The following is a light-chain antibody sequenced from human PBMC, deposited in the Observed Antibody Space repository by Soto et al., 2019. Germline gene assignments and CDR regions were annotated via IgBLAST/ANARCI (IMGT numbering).Light chain of an antibody. J-gene: IGLJ1*01. Sequence: QSALTQPASVSGSPRQSITISCTGTSSDVGGYNYVSWYQHHPGKAPKLMIYDVSNRPSGVSNRFSGSKSGNTASLTISGLQPEDEADYYCCSYTTSNTRQIVFGTGTKLTVL. CDR2: DVS. V-gene: IGLV2-14*03. CDR1: SSDVGGYNY. CDR3: CSYTTSNTRQIV.